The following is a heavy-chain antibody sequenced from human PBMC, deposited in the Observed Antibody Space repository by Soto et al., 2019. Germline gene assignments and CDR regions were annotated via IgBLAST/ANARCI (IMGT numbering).Heavy chain of an antibody. D-gene: IGHD1-26*01. Sequence: QVQLVQSGAEVTKPGSSVKVSCKASGGTFSTYGITWVRQASGQGLEWMGGIIPIFGTIKFAQKFQGRLTITQDESTSTVYMELSSLTSEDTAVYYCASRERVDAFDVWGQGTMVTVSS. J-gene: IGHJ3*01. CDR3: ASRERVDAFDV. CDR2: IIPIFGTI. CDR1: GGTFSTYG. V-gene: IGHV1-69*01.